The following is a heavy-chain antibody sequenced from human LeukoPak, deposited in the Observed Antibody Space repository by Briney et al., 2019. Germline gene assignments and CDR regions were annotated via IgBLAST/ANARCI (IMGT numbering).Heavy chain of an antibody. D-gene: IGHD3-3*01. Sequence: GGSLRLSCAASGFSFSDYYMSWIRQTPEEGLEWLSYISSSSDYKNYADSLKGRFTISRDNAKNSVYLQMNSLRAEDTAVYSCARAQTLFWEFDGFDIWGRGTKVTVSS. CDR3: ARAQTLFWEFDGFDI. V-gene: IGHV3-11*06. J-gene: IGHJ3*02. CDR1: GFSFSDYY. CDR2: ISSSSDYK.